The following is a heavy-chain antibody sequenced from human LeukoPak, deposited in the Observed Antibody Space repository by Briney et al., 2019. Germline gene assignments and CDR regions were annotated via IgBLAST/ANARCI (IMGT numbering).Heavy chain of an antibody. CDR1: GYTFVSYG. CDR2: ISTHSGNA. CDR3: ARGGNRHWFDP. J-gene: IGHJ5*02. D-gene: IGHD2/OR15-2a*01. Sequence: GASVKVSCKASGYTFVSYGITWVRQAPVQELEWMGWISTHSGNANCAQKFQGRVTMTTDTSTSTAYMQMRSLRSDDTAVYYCARGGNRHWFDPWGQGTLVTVSS. V-gene: IGHV1-18*01.